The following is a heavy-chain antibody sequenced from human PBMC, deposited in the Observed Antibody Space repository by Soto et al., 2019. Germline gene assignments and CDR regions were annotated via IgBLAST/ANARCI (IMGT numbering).Heavy chain of an antibody. CDR1: GFTFSSYS. CDR3: ARDQGSGWYYYYGMDV. Sequence: EVQLVESGGGLVKPGGSLRLSCAASGFTFSSYSMNWVRQAPGKGLEWVSSISSSSSYIYYADSVKGRFTISRDNAKNSLYLQMNSLRAEDTAVYYCARDQGSGWYYYYGMDVWGQGTTVTVSS. J-gene: IGHJ6*02. CDR2: ISSSSSYI. D-gene: IGHD6-19*01. V-gene: IGHV3-21*01.